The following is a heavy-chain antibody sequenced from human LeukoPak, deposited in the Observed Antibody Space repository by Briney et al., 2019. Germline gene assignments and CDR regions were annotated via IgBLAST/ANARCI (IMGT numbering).Heavy chain of an antibody. Sequence: SETLSLTCTVSGGSISSYYWSWIRQPAGKGLEWIGRIYTSGSTNYNPSLKSRVTMSVGTSKNQFSLKLSSVTAADTAVYYCVGQQLWLPIDYWGQGTLVTVSS. CDR1: GGSISSYY. CDR3: VGQQLWLPIDY. V-gene: IGHV4-4*07. J-gene: IGHJ4*02. D-gene: IGHD5-18*01. CDR2: IYTSGST.